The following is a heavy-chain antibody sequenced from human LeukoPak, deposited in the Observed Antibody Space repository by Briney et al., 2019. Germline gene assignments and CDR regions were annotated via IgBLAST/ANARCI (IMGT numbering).Heavy chain of an antibody. Sequence: ASVKVSCKASGYTFTSYGISWVRQAPGQGLEWMGWISAYNGNTNYAQKLQGRVTMTTDTSTSTAYMELRSLRSDDTAVYYCARGMDGSGSYPVQRMDVWGQGTTVTVSS. V-gene: IGHV1-18*01. D-gene: IGHD3-10*01. CDR1: GYTFTSYG. J-gene: IGHJ6*02. CDR2: ISAYNGNT. CDR3: ARGMDGSGSYPVQRMDV.